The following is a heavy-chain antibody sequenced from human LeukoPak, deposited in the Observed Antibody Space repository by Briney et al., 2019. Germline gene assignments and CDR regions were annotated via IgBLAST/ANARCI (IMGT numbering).Heavy chain of an antibody. D-gene: IGHD3-22*01. CDR3: ARIYDSSGYYGDY. Sequence: SETLSLTCTVSGGSISSYYWSWIRQPPGKGLEWIGYIYYSGSTNYNPSLKSRVTISVDTSKNQFSLKLSSVTAADTAVYYCARIYDSSGYYGDYWGQGTLVTVSS. CDR2: IYYSGST. J-gene: IGHJ4*02. CDR1: GGSISSYY. V-gene: IGHV4-59*12.